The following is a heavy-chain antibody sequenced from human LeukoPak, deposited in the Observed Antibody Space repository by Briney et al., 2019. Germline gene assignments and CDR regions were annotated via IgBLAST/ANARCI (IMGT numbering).Heavy chain of an antibody. D-gene: IGHD2-15*01. J-gene: IGHJ4*02. CDR3: AKDLPRYCSGGSCPFDY. Sequence: GRSLRLSCAASGFTFDDYAMHWVRQAPGKGLEWVSGISWNSGSIVYADSVKGRFTISRDNAKNSLYLQMNSLRAEDTALCYCAKDLPRYCSGGSCPFDYWGQGTLVTVSS. V-gene: IGHV3-9*01. CDR1: GFTFDDYA. CDR2: ISWNSGSI.